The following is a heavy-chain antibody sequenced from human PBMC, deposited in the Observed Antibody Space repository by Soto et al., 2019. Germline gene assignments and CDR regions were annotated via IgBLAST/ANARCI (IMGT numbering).Heavy chain of an antibody. J-gene: IGHJ4*02. CDR2: INHSGST. Sequence: QVQLQQWGAGLLKPSETLSLTCAVYGGSFSGYYWSWIRQPPGKGLEWIGEINHSGSTNYNPSLKSRXIIQLXXSKNKFALKLSSVTAADTAVYYCASRVLRYFCLAYWGQGTLVTVSS. V-gene: IGHV4-34*01. CDR3: ASRVLRYFCLAY. CDR1: GGSFSGYY. D-gene: IGHD3-9*01.